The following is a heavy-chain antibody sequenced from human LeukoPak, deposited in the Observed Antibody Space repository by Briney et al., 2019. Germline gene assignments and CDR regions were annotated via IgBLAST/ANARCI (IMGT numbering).Heavy chain of an antibody. CDR3: ARRGFRSVDY. CDR2: ISSSSSTI. D-gene: IGHD1-26*01. Sequence: GGSLRLSCAASGFTFSSYSMNWVRQAPGKGLEWVSYISSSSSTIYYADSVKGRFTISRDNAKISLHLQMNSLRDEDTAVYYCARRGFRSVDYWDQGTLVTVSS. CDR1: GFTFSSYS. V-gene: IGHV3-48*02. J-gene: IGHJ4*02.